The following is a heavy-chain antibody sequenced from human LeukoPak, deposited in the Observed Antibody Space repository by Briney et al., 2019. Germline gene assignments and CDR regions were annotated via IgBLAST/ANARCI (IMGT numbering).Heavy chain of an antibody. J-gene: IGHJ5*01. D-gene: IGHD4-23*01. CDR3: VGGHDLEFEF. CDR2: IYAGGNT. CDR1: GFSVGTNY. Sequence: GGSLRLSCAASGFSVGTNYMTWVRQAPGKGLEWVSMIYAGGNTYYRDSVKGRFTISRDSSKNTVFLHMSGLRDDDTAVYYCVGGHDLEFEFWGQGTLVTVSS. V-gene: IGHV3-53*01.